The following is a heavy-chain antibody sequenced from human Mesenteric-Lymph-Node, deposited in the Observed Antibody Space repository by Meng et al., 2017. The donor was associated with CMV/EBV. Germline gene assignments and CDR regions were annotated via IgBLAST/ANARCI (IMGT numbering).Heavy chain of an antibody. CDR2: IFHSGYT. Sequence: ISSGDYYWSWIRQHPVKGLEWIGYIFHSGYTYYNPSLRSRVTMSLDTSKNQFSLSLSSVTAADTAVYFCARDSYVTMVRGVGYFNLWGRGTLVTVSS. CDR1: ISSGDYY. CDR3: ARDSYVTMVRGVGYFNL. V-gene: IGHV4-31*02. D-gene: IGHD3-10*01. J-gene: IGHJ2*01.